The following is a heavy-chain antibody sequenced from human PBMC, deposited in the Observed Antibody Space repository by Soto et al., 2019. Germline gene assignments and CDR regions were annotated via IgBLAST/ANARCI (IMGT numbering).Heavy chain of an antibody. J-gene: IGHJ2*01. CDR2: IYYSGST. CDR3: ARGPSLRYFDWLASYFDL. CDR1: GGSISSGGYY. Sequence: QVQLQESGPGLVKPSQTLSLTCTVSGGSISSGGYYWSWIRQHPGKGLEWIGYIYYSGSTYYNPYLKSRLTISVDTSKNQFSLKLSSVTAADTAVYYCARGPSLRYFDWLASYFDLWGRGTLVTVSS. D-gene: IGHD3-9*01. V-gene: IGHV4-31*03.